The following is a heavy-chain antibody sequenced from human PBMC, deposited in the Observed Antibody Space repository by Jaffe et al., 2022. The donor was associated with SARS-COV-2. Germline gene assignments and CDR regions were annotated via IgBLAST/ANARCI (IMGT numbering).Heavy chain of an antibody. CDR1: GFSFSTYS. CDR2: ISSSSSYI. V-gene: IGHV3-21*01. D-gene: IGHD6-25*01. J-gene: IGHJ5*02. CDR3: ARDRSPRAIAAANL. Sequence: ELQLVESGGGLVKPGGSLRLSCAASGFSFSTYSLNWVRQAPGRGLEWVSSISSSSSYIFYADSVKGRFTISRDNAKNSVHLQMNSLRAEDTAVYYCARDRSPRAIAAANLWGQGTLVTVSS.